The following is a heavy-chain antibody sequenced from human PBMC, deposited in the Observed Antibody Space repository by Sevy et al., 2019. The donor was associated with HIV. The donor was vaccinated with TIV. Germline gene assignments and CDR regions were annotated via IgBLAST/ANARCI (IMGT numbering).Heavy chain of an antibody. J-gene: IGHJ4*02. V-gene: IGHV3-11*06. CDR2: ISTSSNYI. CDR1: GFTFSDYY. CDR3: ARVRYNYGQHYFDY. D-gene: IGHD5-18*01. Sequence: GGSLRLSCTASGFTFSDYYMSWIRQAPGKGLEWVSDISTSSNYINYADSVKGRFTISRHNAKNSLYLQMNSLRAEDTAVDFCARVRYNYGQHYFDYWGQGTLVTVSS.